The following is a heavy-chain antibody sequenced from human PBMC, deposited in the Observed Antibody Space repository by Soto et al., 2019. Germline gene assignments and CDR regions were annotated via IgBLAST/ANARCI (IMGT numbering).Heavy chain of an antibody. J-gene: IGHJ4*02. CDR2: ITPFNGDV. D-gene: IGHD1-26*01. CDR1: GNTFTYRY. V-gene: IGHV1-45*02. CDR3: ASGGAGSGPFTWELPDH. Sequence: QMQLVQSGAEVKKTGSSVTVSCKALGNTFTYRYLHWVRQAPGQAREWMGWITPFNGDVHYAQKFQGRVTITRDRSINTAYMRMSSLRSEDTAMYYCASGGAGSGPFTWELPDHWGQGTLVTVSS.